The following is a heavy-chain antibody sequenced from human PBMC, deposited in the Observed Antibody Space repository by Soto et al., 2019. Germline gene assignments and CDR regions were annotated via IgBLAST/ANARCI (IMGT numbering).Heavy chain of an antibody. V-gene: IGHV4-34*01. Sequence: SETLSLTCAVYGGSFSGYYWSWIRQPPGKGLEWIGEINHSGSTNYNPSLKSRVTISVATSKNKFTLKLSSVTAADTALYYCARGLHLNYYYGSGSYYNGDYYYYYMDVWGKGTTVTVSS. CDR2: INHSGST. CDR1: GGSFSGYY. D-gene: IGHD3-10*01. J-gene: IGHJ6*03. CDR3: ARGLHLNYYYGSGSYYNGDYYYYYMDV.